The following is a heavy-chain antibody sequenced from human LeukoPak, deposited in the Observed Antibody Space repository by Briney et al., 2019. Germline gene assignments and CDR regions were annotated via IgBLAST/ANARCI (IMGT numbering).Heavy chain of an antibody. CDR1: GFTFSDYY. V-gene: IGHV3-11*01. CDR2: ISSSGSTI. CDR3: ARDYYYDSSGYYGY. D-gene: IGHD3-22*01. Sequence: TTGGSLRLSCAASGFTFSDYYMSWIRQAPGEGLEWVSYISSSGSTIYYADSVKGRFTISGDNAKNSLYLQMNSPRAEDTAVYYCARDYYYDSSGYYGYWGQGTLVTVSS. J-gene: IGHJ4*02.